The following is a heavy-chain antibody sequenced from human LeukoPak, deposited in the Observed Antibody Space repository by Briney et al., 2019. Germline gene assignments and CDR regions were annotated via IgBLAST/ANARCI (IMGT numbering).Heavy chain of an antibody. CDR1: GGSISSSSYY. D-gene: IGHD3-22*01. J-gene: IGHJ4*02. Sequence: PSETLSLTCTVSGGSISSSSYYWGWIRQPPGKGLEWIGSIYYSGSTYYNPSLKSRVTISVDTSKNQFSLKLSSMTAADTAVYYCARRWRYSSGYPDYWGQGTLVTVSS. CDR2: IYYSGST. CDR3: ARRWRYSSGYPDY. V-gene: IGHV4-39*01.